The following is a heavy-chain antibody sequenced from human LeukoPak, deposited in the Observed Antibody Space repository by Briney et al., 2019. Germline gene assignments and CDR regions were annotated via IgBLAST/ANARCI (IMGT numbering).Heavy chain of an antibody. Sequence: PGGSLRLSCAASGFNFKNYWMHWVRQAPGKGLEWVSRIINDGSSTTYADSVKGRFTISRDNAKDTLYLQMNSLRVEDTAVYYCARAADGDKYGGRDYWGQGVLVIVSS. J-gene: IGHJ4*02. CDR3: ARAADGDKYGGRDY. CDR2: IINDGSST. CDR1: GFNFKNYW. D-gene: IGHD5-24*01. V-gene: IGHV3-74*01.